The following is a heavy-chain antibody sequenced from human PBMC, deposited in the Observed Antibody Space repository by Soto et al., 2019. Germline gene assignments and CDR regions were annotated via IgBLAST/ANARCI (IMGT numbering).Heavy chain of an antibody. Sequence: QGQLVQSGAEMKTPGASVEVSCKASGYRFVDYYIHWVRQAPGQGLEWMGIINPRGGDSRYAQKFQGRVTVTMDTSTSTVYMDLRSLTSEDTAVYYCARVHCGGDCRPGEWFYYYGMEVWGQGTTVTVSS. CDR2: INPRGGDS. D-gene: IGHD2-21*02. J-gene: IGHJ6*02. CDR3: ARVHCGGDCRPGEWFYYYGMEV. V-gene: IGHV1-46*01. CDR1: GYRFVDYY.